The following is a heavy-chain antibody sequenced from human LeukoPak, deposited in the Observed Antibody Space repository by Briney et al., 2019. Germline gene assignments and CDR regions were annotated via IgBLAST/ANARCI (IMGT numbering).Heavy chain of an antibody. CDR1: GYSISSGYY. V-gene: IGHV4-38-2*01. CDR2: IYHSGST. J-gene: IGHJ6*03. Sequence: SETLSLTCAVSGYSISSGYYWGWIRQPPGKGLEWIGSIYHSGSTYYNPSLKSRVTISVDTSKNQFSLKLSSVTAADTAVYYCARPIAAAGTVHMDVWGKGTTVTVSS. CDR3: ARPIAAAGTVHMDV. D-gene: IGHD6-13*01.